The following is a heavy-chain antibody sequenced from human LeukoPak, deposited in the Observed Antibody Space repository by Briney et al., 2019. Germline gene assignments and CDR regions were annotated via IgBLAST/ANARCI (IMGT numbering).Heavy chain of an antibody. CDR3: GRLNSTLHYAGSGHQLDF. CDR1: GYTFISYS. CDR2: ISTYNGNT. Sequence: GASVKVSYKASGYTFISYSITWVRQAPGQGLEWMGWISTYNGNTNYAQKFQDRVTLTTDRSTRTVYLEMRSLRSDDTAVYFCGRLNSTLHYAGSGHQLDFWGQGTRVIVSS. J-gene: IGHJ4*02. V-gene: IGHV1-18*01. D-gene: IGHD2-15*01.